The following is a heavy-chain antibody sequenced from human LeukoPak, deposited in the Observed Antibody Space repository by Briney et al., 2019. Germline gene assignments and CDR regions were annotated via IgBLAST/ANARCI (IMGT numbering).Heavy chain of an antibody. Sequence: NRGESLKISCKGSGYSFSNYWIGWVRQMPGKGLEWMGIISPGDSTTRYSPSSQGQVTISADKSITTAYLQWSSLKASDTAIYYCAKNAYCSASDCYSPVDSWGQGTLVTVSS. V-gene: IGHV5-51*01. D-gene: IGHD2-15*01. CDR3: AKNAYCSASDCYSPVDS. CDR1: GYSFSNYW. J-gene: IGHJ4*02. CDR2: ISPGDSTT.